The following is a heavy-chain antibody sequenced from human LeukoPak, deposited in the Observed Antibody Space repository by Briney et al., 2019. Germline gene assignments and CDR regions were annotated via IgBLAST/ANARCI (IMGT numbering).Heavy chain of an antibody. V-gene: IGHV3-48*03. CDR2: ISSSGSTI. Sequence: GGSLRLSCAASGFTFSSYEMNWVRQAPGKGLEWVSYISSSGSTIYYADSVKGRFTISRDNAKNSLYLQMNSLRAEDTAVYYCTRHSGSYYKMDVWGKGTTVTISS. CDR3: TRHSGSYYKMDV. CDR1: GFTFSSYE. J-gene: IGHJ6*03. D-gene: IGHD1-26*01.